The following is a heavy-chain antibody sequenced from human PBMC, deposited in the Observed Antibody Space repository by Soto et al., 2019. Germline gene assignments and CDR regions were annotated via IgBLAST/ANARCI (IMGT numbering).Heavy chain of an antibody. D-gene: IGHD6-6*01. J-gene: IGHJ6*02. CDR2: IYYSGST. V-gene: IGHV4-59*01. Sequence: SETLSLTCTVSGGSISSYYWSWIRQPPGKGLEWIGYIYYSGSTNYNPSLKSRVTISVDTSKNQFSLKLSSVTAADTAVYYCARGGRRYSSSSGMDYYYYGMDVWGQGTTVTVSS. CDR1: GGSISSYY. CDR3: ARGGRRYSSSSGMDYYYYGMDV.